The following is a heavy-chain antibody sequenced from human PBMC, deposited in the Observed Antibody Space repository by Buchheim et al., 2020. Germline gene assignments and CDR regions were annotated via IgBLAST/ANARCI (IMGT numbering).Heavy chain of an antibody. Sequence: QVQLVQSGAEVKKPGASVKVSCKASGYTFTSYYMHWVRQAPGQGLEWKGIINSSGGSTSYAQKFQGRVTMTRDTSTRKGYMELSSLRSEDTAVYYCARAMKVTVTTFSWFDPWGQRTL. V-gene: IGHV1-46*01. CDR1: GYTFTSYY. CDR3: ARAMKVTVTTFSWFDP. J-gene: IGHJ5*02. D-gene: IGHD4-17*01. CDR2: INSSGGST.